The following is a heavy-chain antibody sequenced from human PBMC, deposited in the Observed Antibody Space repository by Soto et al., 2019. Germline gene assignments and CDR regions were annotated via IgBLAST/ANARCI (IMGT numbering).Heavy chain of an antibody. D-gene: IGHD1-7*01. V-gene: IGHV3-11*06. CDR1: GFTFSDYY. CDR2: ISSSSDST. CDR3: ARGGVKGTTSRGQVYN. Sequence: QVQVVESGGGLVKPGGSLRLSCAASGFTFSDYYMSWIRQAPGKGLEWVSFISSSSDSTKYADSVKCRFTISRDNAKNSLYLQLNRLRAEDTAVYYCARGGVKGTTSRGQVYNWGQGTLVTVSS. J-gene: IGHJ4*02.